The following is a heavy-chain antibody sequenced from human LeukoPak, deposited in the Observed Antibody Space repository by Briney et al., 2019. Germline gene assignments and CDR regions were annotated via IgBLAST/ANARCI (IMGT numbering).Heavy chain of an antibody. V-gene: IGHV3-11*04. J-gene: IGHJ3*02. Sequence: GGSLRLSCAASGFTFSDYYMSWIRQAPGKGLEWVSYISSSGSTIYYADSAKGRFTISRDNAKNSLYLQMNSLRAEDTAVYYCASPLVVGEAFDIWGQGTMVTVSS. CDR2: ISSSGSTI. CDR1: GFTFSDYY. D-gene: IGHD3-22*01. CDR3: ASPLVVGEAFDI.